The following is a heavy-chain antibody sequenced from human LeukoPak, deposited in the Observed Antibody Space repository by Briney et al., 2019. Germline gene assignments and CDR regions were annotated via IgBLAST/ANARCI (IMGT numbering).Heavy chain of an antibody. CDR3: AKPWENSGSYPGYFDY. V-gene: IGHV3-23*01. CDR1: GFTFSSYA. CDR2: ISGSGGST. D-gene: IGHD1-26*01. Sequence: PGGSLRLSCAASGFTFSSYAMSWVRQAPGKGLEWVSAISGSGGSTYYADSVKGRFTISRDNSKNTLYLQMNSLRAEDTAVYYCAKPWENSGSYPGYFDYWGQGALVTVSS. J-gene: IGHJ4*02.